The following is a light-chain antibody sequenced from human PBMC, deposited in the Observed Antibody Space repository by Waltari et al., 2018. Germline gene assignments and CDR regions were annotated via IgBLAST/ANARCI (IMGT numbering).Light chain of an antibody. Sequence: EIVLTQSPTTLSLSPGERATLSCRASQGVSDNYLAWYQQRPGQAPRLLIFDASSRASGIPDRFSAGGSGTDFTITIRGLEPEDSAVYYCQQYGNSLWTFGQGTRVEI. J-gene: IGKJ1*01. CDR3: QQYGNSLWT. CDR1: QGVSDNY. CDR2: DAS. V-gene: IGKV3-20*01.